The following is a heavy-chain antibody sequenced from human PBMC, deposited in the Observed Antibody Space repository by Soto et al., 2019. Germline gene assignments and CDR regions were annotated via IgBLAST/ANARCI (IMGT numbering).Heavy chain of an antibody. Sequence: EVQLLESGGGLVQPGGSLRLSCAASGIIFNNFAMSWVRQAPGKGLEWVSAISATGGSTYYADSVKGRFTISRDNSKNILYLQMNSLRVEDTAIYYCAKSVYGSGSYILGGGDWFDPWGQGTLVTVSS. CDR2: ISATGGST. D-gene: IGHD3-10*01. CDR1: GIIFNNFA. J-gene: IGHJ5*02. CDR3: AKSVYGSGSYILGGGDWFDP. V-gene: IGHV3-23*01.